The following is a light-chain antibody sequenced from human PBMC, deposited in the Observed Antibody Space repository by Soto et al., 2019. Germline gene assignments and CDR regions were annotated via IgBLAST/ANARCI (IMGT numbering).Light chain of an antibody. V-gene: IGLV2-23*01. CDR2: EGS. J-gene: IGLJ1*01. Sequence: QSALPQPASVSGSPGQSITISCTGTSSDVGSYNLVSWYQQHPGKAPKLMIYEGSKRPSGVSNRFSGSKSGNTASLTISGLQAEDEADYYCCSYAGSSPYVFGTGTKVTVL. CDR3: CSYAGSSPYV. CDR1: SSDVGSYNL.